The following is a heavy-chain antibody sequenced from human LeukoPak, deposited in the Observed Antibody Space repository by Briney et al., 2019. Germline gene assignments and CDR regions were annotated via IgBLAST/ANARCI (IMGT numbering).Heavy chain of an antibody. CDR3: ASRTVGLLWFGDSSLYFDY. CDR1: GGSISSSSYY. V-gene: IGHV4-39*01. CDR2: IYYSGST. D-gene: IGHD3-10*01. Sequence: PSETLSLTCTVSGGSISSSSYYWGWIRQPPGKGLEWIGSIYYSGSTYYNPSLKSRVTISVDTSKNQFSLKLTSVTAADTAVYYCASRTVGLLWFGDSSLYFDYWSQGTLVTVSS. J-gene: IGHJ4*02.